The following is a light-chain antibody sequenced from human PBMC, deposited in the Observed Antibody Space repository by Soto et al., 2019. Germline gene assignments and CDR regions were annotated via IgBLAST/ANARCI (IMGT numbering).Light chain of an antibody. CDR2: DVS. V-gene: IGLV2-14*03. CDR3: SSYTSSNTVV. Sequence: QSVLTQPASMSGSPGQAITISCTGTSTDVGGYNFVSWYQQHPGEAPKLMIYDVSNRPSGVSNRFSGSKSGNTASLTISGLQAEDEADYYCSSYTSSNTVVFGGGTKVTVL. J-gene: IGLJ2*01. CDR1: STDVGGYNF.